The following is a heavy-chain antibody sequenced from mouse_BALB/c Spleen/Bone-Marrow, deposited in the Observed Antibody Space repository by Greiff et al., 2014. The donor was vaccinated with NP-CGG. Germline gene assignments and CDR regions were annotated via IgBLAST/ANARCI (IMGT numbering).Heavy chain of an antibody. D-gene: IGHD1-2*01. CDR1: GYTFTSYT. V-gene: IGHV1-4*01. CDR3: ARFITTATEYFDY. J-gene: IGHJ2*01. Sequence: LVESGAELARPGASAKMSCKASGYTFTSYTMHWVKQRPGQGLEWIGYINPSSGYTNYNQKFKDKATLTADKSSSTAYMQLSSLTSEDSAVYYCARFITTATEYFDYWGQGTTLTVSS. CDR2: INPSSGYT.